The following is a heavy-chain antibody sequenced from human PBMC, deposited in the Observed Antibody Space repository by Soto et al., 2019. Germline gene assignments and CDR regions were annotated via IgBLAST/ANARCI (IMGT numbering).Heavy chain of an antibody. J-gene: IGHJ5*02. CDR3: ARDKGAYCGGDCYSTWFDP. D-gene: IGHD2-21*02. Sequence: GASVKVSCKASGYTFTSYGISWVRQAPGQGLEWMGWSSAYSGNTNYAQKLQGRVTMTTDTSTSTAYMELRSLRSDDTAVYYCARDKGAYCGGDCYSTWFDPWGQGTLVTVS. CDR2: SSAYSGNT. V-gene: IGHV1-18*01. CDR1: GYTFTSYG.